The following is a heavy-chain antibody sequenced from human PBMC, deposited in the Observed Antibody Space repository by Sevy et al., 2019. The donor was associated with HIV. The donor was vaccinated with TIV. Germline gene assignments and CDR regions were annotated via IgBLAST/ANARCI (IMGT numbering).Heavy chain of an antibody. V-gene: IGHV3-23*01. J-gene: IGHJ4*02. D-gene: IGHD2-2*02. CDR2: ISGGGGSR. Sequence: GGSLRLSCAASGFTFKNYAMNWVRQTPGKGLEWVSRISGGGGSRYHAGSVKGRFAISRDNSRNTLYLQMNSLRVEDTAIYYCAKTGEEDQLLYGSNFDSWGQGTLVTVSS. CDR3: AKTGEEDQLLYGSNFDS. CDR1: GFTFKNYA.